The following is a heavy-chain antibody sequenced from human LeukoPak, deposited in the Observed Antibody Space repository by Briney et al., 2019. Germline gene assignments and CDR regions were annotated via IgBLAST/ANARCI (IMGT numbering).Heavy chain of an antibody. V-gene: IGHV3-23*01. CDR2: ISGSGGST. CDR3: AKVQNVYCSGGSCYWDY. D-gene: IGHD2-15*01. Sequence: GGSLRLSCAASGFTFSSYGMHWVRQAPGKGLEWVSAISGSGGSTYYADSVKGRFTISRDNSKNTLYLQMNSLRAEDTAVYYCAKVQNVYCSGGSCYWDYWGQGTLVTVSS. J-gene: IGHJ4*02. CDR1: GFTFSSYG.